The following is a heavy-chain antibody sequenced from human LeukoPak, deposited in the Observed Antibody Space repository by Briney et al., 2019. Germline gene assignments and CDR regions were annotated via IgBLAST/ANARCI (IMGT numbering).Heavy chain of an antibody. CDR1: GFTFTSFG. CDR3: ASGPTTYPFDH. CDR2: ISSTSSTI. J-gene: IGHJ4*02. Sequence: GGSLRLSCAASGFTFTSFGMNWVRQAPGKGLEWVSYISSTSSTIYYADSVKGRFTISRDTANNSLFLQMSSLRAEDTAVHYCASGPTTYPFDHWGQGTLVTVSS. D-gene: IGHD1-26*01. V-gene: IGHV3-48*01.